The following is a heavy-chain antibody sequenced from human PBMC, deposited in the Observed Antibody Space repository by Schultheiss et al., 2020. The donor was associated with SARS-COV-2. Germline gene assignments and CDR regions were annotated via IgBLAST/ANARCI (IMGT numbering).Heavy chain of an antibody. CDR1: GFTVSSNY. CDR2: IYSGGST. D-gene: IGHD2-15*01. CDR3: ARRPYCSGGSCYSEYFQH. J-gene: IGHJ1*01. Sequence: GGSLRLSCAASGFTVSSNYMSWVRQAPGKGLEWVSVIYSGGSTYYADSVKGRFTISRDNAKNSLYLQMNSLRDEDTAVYYCARRPYCSGGSCYSEYFQHWGQGTLVTVSS. V-gene: IGHV3-53*01.